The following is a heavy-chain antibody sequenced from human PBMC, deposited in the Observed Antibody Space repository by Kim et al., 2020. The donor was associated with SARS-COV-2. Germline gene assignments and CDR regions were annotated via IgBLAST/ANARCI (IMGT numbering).Heavy chain of an antibody. CDR1: GYTFTSYY. CDR3: ARDFAVGATIYYYYGMDV. D-gene: IGHD1-26*01. J-gene: IGHJ6*02. CDR2: INPSGGST. V-gene: IGHV1-46*01. Sequence: ASVKVSCKASGYTFTSYYMHWVRQAPGQGLEWMGIINPSGGSTSYAQKFQGRVTMTRDTSTSTVYMELSSLRSEDTAVYYCARDFAVGATIYYYYGMDVWGQGTTVTVSS.